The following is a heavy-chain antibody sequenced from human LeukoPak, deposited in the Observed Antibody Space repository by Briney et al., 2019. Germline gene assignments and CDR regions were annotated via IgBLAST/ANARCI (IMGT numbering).Heavy chain of an antibody. CDR2: IKQDGSEK. J-gene: IGHJ4*02. Sequence: PGGSLRLSCAASGFTFSSYWMSWVRQAPGKGLEWVANIKQDGSEKYYVDSVKGRFTVSRDNAKNSLYLRMNSLRAEDTAVYYCARDRGIAVAGTFDYWGQGTLVTVSS. CDR3: ARDRGIAVAGTFDY. V-gene: IGHV3-7*01. CDR1: GFTFSSYW. D-gene: IGHD6-19*01.